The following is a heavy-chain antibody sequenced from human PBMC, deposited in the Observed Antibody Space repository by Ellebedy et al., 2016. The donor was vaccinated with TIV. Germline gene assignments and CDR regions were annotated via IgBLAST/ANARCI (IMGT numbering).Heavy chain of an antibody. CDR1: GFTFSNYW. CDR3: AGGGYGRPFDC. V-gene: IGHV3-7*03. D-gene: IGHD5-12*01. Sequence: GESLKISCAASGFTFSNYWMKWVRQAPGKGLEWVANIKQDGSEKYYVDSVRGRFTISRDNAKNSLFLQMKSLRVEDTAVYFCAGGGYGRPFDCWGQGTLVTVSS. CDR2: IKQDGSEK. J-gene: IGHJ4*02.